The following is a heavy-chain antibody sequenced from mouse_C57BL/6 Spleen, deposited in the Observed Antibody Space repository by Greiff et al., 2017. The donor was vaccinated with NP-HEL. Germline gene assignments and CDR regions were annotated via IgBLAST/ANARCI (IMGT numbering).Heavy chain of an antibody. D-gene: IGHD2-3*01. CDR1: GFTFSDYG. CDR3: ARGVTNRYLDV. Sequence: DVHLVESGGGLVKPGGSLKLSCAASGFTFSDYGMHWVRHAPEKGLAWVAYISSGSSTIYYADTVKGRFTISSDNAKNTLFLQMTRLTTEDTAMYYWARGVTNRYLDVWGTGTTVTVSS. J-gene: IGHJ1*03. V-gene: IGHV5-17*01. CDR2: ISSGSSTI.